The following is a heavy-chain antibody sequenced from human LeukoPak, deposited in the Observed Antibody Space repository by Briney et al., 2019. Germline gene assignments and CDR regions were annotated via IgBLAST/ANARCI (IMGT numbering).Heavy chain of an antibody. CDR2: ISASGGDT. V-gene: IGHV3-23*01. CDR3: ATQFGYCNSGSCSYFDY. D-gene: IGHD2-15*01. Sequence: PGGSLRLSCSASRFTFSNYAMSWVRQAPGRGLEWVSAISASGGDTYYTDSVKGRFTVSRDNFKNTLYLQMNSLRAEDTAVYHCATQFGYCNSGSCSYFDYWGQGTLVTVSS. CDR1: RFTFSNYA. J-gene: IGHJ4*02.